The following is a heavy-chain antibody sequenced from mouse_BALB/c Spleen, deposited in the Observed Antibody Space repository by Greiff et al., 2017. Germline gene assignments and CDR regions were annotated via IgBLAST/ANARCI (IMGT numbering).Heavy chain of an antibody. D-gene: IGHD3-3*01. J-gene: IGHJ2*01. V-gene: IGHV5-6*01. CDR2: ISSGGSYT. CDR1: GFTFSSYG. Sequence: EVQRVESGGGLVKPGGSLKLSCAASGFTFSSYGMSWVRQTPDKRLEWVATISSGGSYTYYPDSVKGRFTISRDNAKNTLYLQMSSLKSEDTAMYYCARLGTSYFDYWGQGTTLTVSS. CDR3: ARLGTSYFDY.